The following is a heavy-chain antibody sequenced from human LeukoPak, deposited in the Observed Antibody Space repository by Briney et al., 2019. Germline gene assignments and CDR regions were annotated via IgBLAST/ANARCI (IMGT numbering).Heavy chain of an antibody. D-gene: IGHD3-16*01. CDR3: ERDYAYPVWFDP. CDR1: GGSISSGSYY. V-gene: IGHV4-61*02. Sequence: SETLSLTCTVSGGSISSGSYYWSWIRPPAGKGLEWIGRIYTSGSTNSNPSLKSRITMSVDTSKNQFSLKLSSVTAADTAVYYCERDYAYPVWFDPWGQGTLVTVSS. J-gene: IGHJ5*02. CDR2: IYTSGST.